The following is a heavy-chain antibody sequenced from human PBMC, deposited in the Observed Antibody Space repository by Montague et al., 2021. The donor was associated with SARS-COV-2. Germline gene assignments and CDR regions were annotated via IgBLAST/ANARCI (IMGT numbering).Heavy chain of an antibody. J-gene: IGHJ5*02. CDR3: AKGQKIQWLVFNSAPDWFDP. D-gene: IGHD5-12*01. Sequence: SLRLSCAASGFTFDDYVMHWVRQAPGKGLEWVSGIGWRSGSIGYADSVKGRFTISRDNAKNSLYLQMNSLRAEDTALYHCAKGQKIQWLVFNSAPDWFDPWGQGTLVTVPS. CDR1: GFTFDDYV. CDR2: IGWRSGSI. V-gene: IGHV3-9*01.